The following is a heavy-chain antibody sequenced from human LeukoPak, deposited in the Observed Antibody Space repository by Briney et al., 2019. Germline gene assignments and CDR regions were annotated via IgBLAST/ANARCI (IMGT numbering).Heavy chain of an antibody. Sequence: SETLSLTCTVSGGSISNYYWSWIRQPPGKGLEWIGYIFSSGSTIYNPSLKSRLTISVDTSKNHFSLKLSSVTAADTAVYFCARWPMTHLAFDVWGQGTMVTVSS. CDR2: IFSSGST. V-gene: IGHV4-59*01. D-gene: IGHD3-22*01. CDR3: ARWPMTHLAFDV. CDR1: GGSISNYY. J-gene: IGHJ3*01.